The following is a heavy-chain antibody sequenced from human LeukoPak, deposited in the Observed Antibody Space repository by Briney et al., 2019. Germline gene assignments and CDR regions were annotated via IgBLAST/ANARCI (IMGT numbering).Heavy chain of an antibody. J-gene: IGHJ4*02. Sequence: GGSLRLSCAASGFTFSSYWMHWVRQAPGKGLVWVSRINSDGSYTSYADSVKGRFTISRDNAKNTLYLQMNSLRAEDTAVYYCARGPPGDSSGYYYRHWGQGTLVTVSS. V-gene: IGHV3-74*01. CDR2: INSDGSYT. D-gene: IGHD3-22*01. CDR3: ARGPPGDSSGYYYRH. CDR1: GFTFSSYW.